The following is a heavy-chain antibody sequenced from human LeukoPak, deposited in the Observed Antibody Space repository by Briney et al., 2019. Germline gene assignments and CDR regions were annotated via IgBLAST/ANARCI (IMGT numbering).Heavy chain of an antibody. Sequence: MSSETLSLTCTVSGGSITSYYWSWIRQPPGKGLEWIGYLSHSGTRRYNPSLKSRVTISADTTKNQIFLTLNSTTAADTAVYYCARRRGWKQQLVYFDYWGQGTLATVSS. D-gene: IGHD6-13*01. CDR2: LSHSGTR. V-gene: IGHV4-59*08. CDR3: ARRRGWKQQLVYFDY. CDR1: GGSITSYY. J-gene: IGHJ4*02.